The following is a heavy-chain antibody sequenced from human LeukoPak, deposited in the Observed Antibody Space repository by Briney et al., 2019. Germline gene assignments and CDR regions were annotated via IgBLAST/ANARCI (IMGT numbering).Heavy chain of an antibody. CDR3: ARSSYCSSTSCDTWFDP. CDR2: IIPIFGTA. CDR1: GGTFSSYA. V-gene: IGHV1-69*05. J-gene: IGHJ5*02. D-gene: IGHD2-2*02. Sequence: SVKVSCKASGGTFSSYAISWVRQAPGQGLEWMGGIIPIFGTANYAQKFQGRVTINTDEPTSTAYMELSSLRSEDTAVYYCARSSYCSSTSCDTWFDPWGQGTLVTVSS.